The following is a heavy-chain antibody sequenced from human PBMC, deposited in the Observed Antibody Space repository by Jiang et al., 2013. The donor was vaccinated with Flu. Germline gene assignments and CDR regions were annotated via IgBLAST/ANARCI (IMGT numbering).Heavy chain of an antibody. CDR3: AKFAGKTYYSGSGSHNTDS. D-gene: IGHD3-10*01. CDR1: GFTFSSYA. CDR2: ISGSGGST. Sequence: QLLESGGGLVQPGGSLRLSCAASGFTFSSYAMSWVRQAPGKGLEWVSAISGSGGSTYYADSVKGRFTISRDNSKNTLYLQMNSLRAEDTAVYYCAKFAGKTYYSGSGSHNTDSWGQGTLVTVSS. J-gene: IGHJ4*02. V-gene: IGHV3-23*01.